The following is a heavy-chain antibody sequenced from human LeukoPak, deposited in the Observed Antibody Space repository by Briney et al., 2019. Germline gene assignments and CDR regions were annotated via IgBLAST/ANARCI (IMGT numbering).Heavy chain of an antibody. CDR1: GYTFTGYA. V-gene: IGHV1-3*01. CDR3: ARVCSGGSCYYHYGMDV. Sequence: ASVKVSCKASGYTFTGYAMHWVRQAPGQRLEWMGWINAGNGNTKYSQKFQGRVTIARDTSASTAYMELSSLRSEDTAVYYCARVCSGGSCYYHYGMDVWGKGTTVTVSS. J-gene: IGHJ6*04. CDR2: INAGNGNT. D-gene: IGHD2-15*01.